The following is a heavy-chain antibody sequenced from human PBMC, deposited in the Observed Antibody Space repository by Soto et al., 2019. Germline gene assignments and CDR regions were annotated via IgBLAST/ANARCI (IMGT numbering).Heavy chain of an antibody. J-gene: IGHJ4*02. CDR1: GFTFTSYA. D-gene: IGHD3-10*01. Sequence: ASVKVSCKSSGFTFTSYAIHWLRQAPGQRPQWMGWINGGSGNTKYSQDFQGRVTFTRDTFATTAYLELSSLRSEDTAVYYCARVPPWCSSAGDYYIQHYDSWGQGTPVTVSS. CDR2: INGGSGNT. CDR3: ARVPPWCSSAGDYYIQHYDS. V-gene: IGHV1-3*01.